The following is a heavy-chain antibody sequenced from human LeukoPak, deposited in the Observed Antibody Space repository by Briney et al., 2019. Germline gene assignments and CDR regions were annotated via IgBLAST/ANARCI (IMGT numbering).Heavy chain of an antibody. CDR2: IDHDGRT. V-gene: IGHV4-34*01. Sequence: PSETLSLTCAVYGGSFSGYYWSWIRQSPGKGLEWIGEIDHDGRTNYNPSLKSRVTISADTSRNQFFLKVRSVTAADTAVYYCARGGITGTTCWLDPWGQGTQVTVSS. CDR1: GGSFSGYY. CDR3: ARGGITGTTCWLDP. D-gene: IGHD1-7*01. J-gene: IGHJ5*02.